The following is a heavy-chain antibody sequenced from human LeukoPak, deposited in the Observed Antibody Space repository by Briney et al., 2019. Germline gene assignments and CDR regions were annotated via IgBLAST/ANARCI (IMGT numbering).Heavy chain of an antibody. CDR2: IYPGDSDT. CDR1: GSNFTSYW. Sequence: RGESLQISCKGSGSNFTSYWIGWVRQLPGKGLEWMGIIYPGDSDTRYSPSFQGQVTISADKSISTAYLQWSSLKASDTAMYYCASYGSGSYPDAFDIWGQGTMVTVSS. J-gene: IGHJ3*02. CDR3: ASYGSGSYPDAFDI. V-gene: IGHV5-51*01. D-gene: IGHD3-10*01.